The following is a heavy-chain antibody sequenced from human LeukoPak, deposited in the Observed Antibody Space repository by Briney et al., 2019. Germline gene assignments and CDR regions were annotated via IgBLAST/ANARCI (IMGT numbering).Heavy chain of an antibody. J-gene: IGHJ6*03. CDR1: GFTFSDFY. Sequence: GGSLRLSCAASGFTFSDFYMSWIRQAPGKGLEWVSYISSSGSTIYYADSVKGRFTISRDNAKNSLYLQMNSLRAEDTAVYYCAREWQYYYYYMDVWGKGTTVTISS. D-gene: IGHD5-24*01. CDR3: AREWQYYYYYMDV. CDR2: ISSSGSTI. V-gene: IGHV3-11*01.